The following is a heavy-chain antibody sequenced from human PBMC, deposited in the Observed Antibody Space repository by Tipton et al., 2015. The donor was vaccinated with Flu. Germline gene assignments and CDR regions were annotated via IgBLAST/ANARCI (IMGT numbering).Heavy chain of an antibody. V-gene: IGHV4-59*01. CDR3: ARDLKWSSAYYNPFGY. Sequence: TLSLTCTVSGDSISSYYWSWFRQPPGKGLEWIGYMYYGGSTKYNPSLKSRVTISIDTSKNQFSLKLTSVTAADTAVYYWARDLKWSSAYYNPFGYWGQGTLVTVSS. CDR2: MYYGGST. J-gene: IGHJ4*02. D-gene: IGHD3-22*01. CDR1: GDSISSYY.